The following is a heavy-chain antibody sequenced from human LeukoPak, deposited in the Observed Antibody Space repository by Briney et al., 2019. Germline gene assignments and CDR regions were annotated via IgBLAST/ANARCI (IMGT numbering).Heavy chain of an antibody. J-gene: IGHJ3*02. V-gene: IGHV4-59*08. D-gene: IGHD6-13*01. CDR1: GGSISGWY. Sequence: SETLSLTCTVSGGSISGWYWSWIRQPPGKGLEWIGNIYGSGYTNYNPSLKSRVTISVDTSKNQFSLKLSSVTAADTAVYYCARHEHSSSWAHDAFDIWGQGTMVTASS. CDR3: ARHEHSSSWAHDAFDI. CDR2: IYGSGYT.